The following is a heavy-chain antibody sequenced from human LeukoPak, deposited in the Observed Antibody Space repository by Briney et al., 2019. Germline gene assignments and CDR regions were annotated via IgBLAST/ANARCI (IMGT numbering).Heavy chain of an antibody. CDR3: GRGHRYCSGGSCSTALSY. J-gene: IGHJ4*02. CDR1: GGSFSGYY. D-gene: IGHD2-15*01. Sequence: SETLSLTCAVYGGSFSGYYWSWIRQPPGKGLEWIGEINHSGSTNYNPSLKSRVTISVDTSKNQFSLKLSSVTAADTAVYYCGRGHRYCSGGSCSTALSYWGQGTLVTVSS. CDR2: INHSGST. V-gene: IGHV4-34*01.